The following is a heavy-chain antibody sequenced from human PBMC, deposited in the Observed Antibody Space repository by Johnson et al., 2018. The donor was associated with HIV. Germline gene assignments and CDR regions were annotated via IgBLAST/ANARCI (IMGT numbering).Heavy chain of an antibody. CDR2: IKQDGSEK. D-gene: IGHD3-22*01. Sequence: VQLVESGGGLVKPGGSLRLSCAASGFTFSSYCLHWVRQAPGKGLEWVANIKQDGSEKYYVDSVKGRFTISRDNAKNSLYLQMNSLRTEDTAVYYCAKDVGNYWPDAFDIWGQGTVVTVSS. CDR3: AKDVGNYWPDAFDI. V-gene: IGHV3-7*01. CDR1: GFTFSSYC. J-gene: IGHJ3*02.